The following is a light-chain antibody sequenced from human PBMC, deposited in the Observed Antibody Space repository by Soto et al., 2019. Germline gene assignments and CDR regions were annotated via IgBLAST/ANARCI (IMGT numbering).Light chain of an antibody. Sequence: EIVMTQSPVTLSVSPGDRATLSCRASQSVNSNLAWYQQKPGQTPKLLIDVASTRATGIPARFSGSGSGTEFTLTISSLQSEDFAVYYCQQYNVWPLTFGGGTKVEFK. V-gene: IGKV3-15*01. J-gene: IGKJ4*01. CDR3: QQYNVWPLT. CDR1: QSVNSN. CDR2: VAS.